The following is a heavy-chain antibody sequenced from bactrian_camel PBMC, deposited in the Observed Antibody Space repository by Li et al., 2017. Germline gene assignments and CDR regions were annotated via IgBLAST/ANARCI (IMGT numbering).Heavy chain of an antibody. CDR1: GFTFSNYY. CDR2: IYSDSSNT. CDR3: VADYPLCSATATLPGLLPTY. D-gene: IGHD7*01. Sequence: HVQLVESGGGLVQPGGSLRLSCAASGFTFSNYYMTWVRQAPGKGLEWVSSIYSDSSNTYYADSVKGRFTISRDNATNTLYLQMNSLKPEDTAMYYCVADYPLCSATATLPGLLPTYWGQGTQVTVS. V-gene: IGHV3-2*01. J-gene: IGHJ4*01.